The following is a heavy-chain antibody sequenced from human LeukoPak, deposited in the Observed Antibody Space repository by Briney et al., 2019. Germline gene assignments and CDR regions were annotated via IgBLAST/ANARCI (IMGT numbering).Heavy chain of an antibody. D-gene: IGHD2-15*01. CDR2: INGRGIST. J-gene: IGHJ3*02. CDR1: GFTVSSNY. V-gene: IGHV3-53*01. Sequence: GGSLRLSCAASGFTVSSNYMSWVRQAPGKGPEWVSAINGRGISTYYADSVKGRFTISRDNSRNTLYLQMNSLRADDTAVYYCATRLLVRAMAFDIWGQGTKVTVSS. CDR3: ATRLLVRAMAFDI.